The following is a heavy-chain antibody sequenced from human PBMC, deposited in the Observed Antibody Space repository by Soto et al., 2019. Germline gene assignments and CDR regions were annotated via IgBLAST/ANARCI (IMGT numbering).Heavy chain of an antibody. V-gene: IGHV2-5*01. D-gene: IGHD2-8*01. CDR1: GFSLSSIGEG. J-gene: IGHJ5*02. Sequence: QITLKESDPTLVKPTQTLTLTCTFSGFSLSSIGEGVGWFRQPPGKGVEWLAFIHWNDDERYSPSLKSRHTLNKDTFKRQVVLTMTNMDPVDTATYYCAHSLCNGRFVPWGQGTLVTFSS. CDR3: AHSLCNGRFVP. CDR2: IHWNDDE.